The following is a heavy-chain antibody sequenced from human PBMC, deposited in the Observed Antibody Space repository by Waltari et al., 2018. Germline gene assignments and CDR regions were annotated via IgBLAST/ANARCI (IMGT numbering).Heavy chain of an antibody. CDR1: GGSFSGYY. Sequence: QVQLQQWGAGLLKPSETLSLTCAVYGGSFSGYYWSWIRQPPGKGLEWIGEINHSGSTNYNPSLKSRVTIAVDTSKNQFSLKLSSVTAADTAVYYCARHETTVTTFDYWGQGTLVTVSS. CDR2: INHSGST. CDR3: ARHETTVTTFDY. J-gene: IGHJ4*02. D-gene: IGHD4-17*01. V-gene: IGHV4-34*01.